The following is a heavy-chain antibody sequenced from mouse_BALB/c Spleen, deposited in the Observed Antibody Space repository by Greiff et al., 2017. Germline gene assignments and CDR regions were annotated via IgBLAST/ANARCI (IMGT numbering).Heavy chain of an antibody. CDR1: GFDFSRYW. D-gene: IGHD1-1*01. Sequence: EVKLLESGGGLVQPGGSLKLSCAASGFDFSRYWMSWVRQAPGKGLEWIGEINPDSSTINYTPSLKDKFIISRDNAKNTLYLQMSKVRSEDTALYYCASGGGSSYYAMDYWGQGTSVTVSS. V-gene: IGHV4-1*02. CDR3: ASGGGSSYYAMDY. J-gene: IGHJ4*01. CDR2: INPDSSTI.